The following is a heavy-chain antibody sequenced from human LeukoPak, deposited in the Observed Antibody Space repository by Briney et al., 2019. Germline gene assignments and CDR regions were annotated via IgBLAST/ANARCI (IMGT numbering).Heavy chain of an antibody. J-gene: IGHJ3*02. D-gene: IGHD2-2*01. V-gene: IGHV3-23*01. CDR1: GFTFSSYA. CDR2: ISGSGGNT. Sequence: PGGSLRLSCAASGFTFSSYAMSWVRQAPGEGLEWPAAISGSGGNTYYADSVKGRFTISRDNSKNTLYLQMNSLRAEDTAVYYCAKESSSTSFLSGYAFDIWGQGTMVTVSS. CDR3: AKESSSTSFLSGYAFDI.